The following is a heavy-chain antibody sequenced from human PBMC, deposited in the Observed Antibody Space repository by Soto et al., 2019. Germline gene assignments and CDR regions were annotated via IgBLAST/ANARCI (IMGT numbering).Heavy chain of an antibody. CDR2: IYSSGST. CDR1: GGSIRSYY. Sequence: SETLSLTCTVSGGSIRSYYWSWIRQSPGNRLEWNGSIYSSGSTNYNPSLKNRVTISLDTSKNQFSLNLTSVTAADTAVYYCARGYGSGRYPYLQVDYWGQGALVTVSS. CDR3: ARGYGSGRYPYLQVDY. J-gene: IGHJ4*02. V-gene: IGHV4-59*01. D-gene: IGHD3-10*01.